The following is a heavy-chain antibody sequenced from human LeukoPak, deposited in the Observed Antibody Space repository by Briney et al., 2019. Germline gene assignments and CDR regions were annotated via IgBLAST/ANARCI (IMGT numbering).Heavy chain of an antibody. D-gene: IGHD2-2*01. CDR2: IWYDGSNK. CDR1: GFIFSSYW. Sequence: PGGSLRLSCAASGFIFSSYWMSWVRQAPGKGLEWVAVIWYDGSNKYYADSVKGRFTISRDNSKNTLYLQMNSLRAEDTAVYYCARDSIVVVPAALNYYYGMDVWGQGTTVTVSS. J-gene: IGHJ6*02. V-gene: IGHV3-33*08. CDR3: ARDSIVVVPAALNYYYGMDV.